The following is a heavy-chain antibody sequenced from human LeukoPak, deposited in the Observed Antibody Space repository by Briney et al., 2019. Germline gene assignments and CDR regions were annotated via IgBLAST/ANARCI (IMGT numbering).Heavy chain of an antibody. J-gene: IGHJ4*02. V-gene: IGHV4-39*07. CDR1: GGSISSSSYY. CDR2: IYYSGST. Sequence: KPSETLSLTCTVSGGSISSSSYYWGWIRQPPGKGLEWIGSIYYSGSTYYNPSLKSRVTISVDTSKNQFSLKLSSVTAADTAVYYCARVKRAVAGTRYYFDYWGQGTLVTVSS. D-gene: IGHD6-19*01. CDR3: ARVKRAVAGTRYYFDY.